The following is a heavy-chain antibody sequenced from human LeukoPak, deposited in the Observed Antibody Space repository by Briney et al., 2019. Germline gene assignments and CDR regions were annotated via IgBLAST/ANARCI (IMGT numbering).Heavy chain of an antibody. V-gene: IGHV3-74*01. D-gene: IGHD5-18*01. CDR3: ARARYSYTGIVDY. J-gene: IGHJ4*02. Sequence: PGGSLRLSCAASGFTFSDYCMHWVRQAPGKGLVWVSRINTDGTSTKYADPVKGRFTISRDNARNTVYLQMNSLRAEDTAVYYCARARYSYTGIVDYWGQGTLVTVSS. CDR2: INTDGTST. CDR1: GFTFSDYC.